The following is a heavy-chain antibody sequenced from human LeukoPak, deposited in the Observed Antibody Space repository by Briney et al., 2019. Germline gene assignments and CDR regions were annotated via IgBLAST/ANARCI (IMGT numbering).Heavy chain of an antibody. Sequence: TASETLSLTCAVYGGSFSGYYWSWIRQPPGKGLEWIGEINHSGSTNYNPSLKSRVTISVDTSKNQFSLKLSSVTAADTAVYYYARGKWLRSSLDYWGQGTLVTVSS. D-gene: IGHD5-12*01. CDR3: ARGKWLRSSLDY. J-gene: IGHJ4*02. CDR2: INHSGST. V-gene: IGHV4-34*01. CDR1: GGSFSGYY.